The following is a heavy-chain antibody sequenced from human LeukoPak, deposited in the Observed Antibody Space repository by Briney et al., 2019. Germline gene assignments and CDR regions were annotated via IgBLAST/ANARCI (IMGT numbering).Heavy chain of an antibody. V-gene: IGHV4-4*07. CDR3: AFSEVGTTKVFDY. Sequence: PSETPSLTCTVSGDSIRNYYWSWIRQPAGKGLEWIGRISTNGDTNYNPSLNSRVTMSIDESRHQFSLKLNSVTAADTAVYYCAFSEVGTTKVFDYWGQGLVVTVSS. D-gene: IGHD1-26*01. CDR1: GDSIRNYY. CDR2: ISTNGDT. J-gene: IGHJ4*01.